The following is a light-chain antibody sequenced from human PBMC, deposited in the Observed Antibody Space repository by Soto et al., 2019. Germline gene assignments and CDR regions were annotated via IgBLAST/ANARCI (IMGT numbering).Light chain of an antibody. Sequence: DIPMTQSPSTLSASVGDRVTITCLASQNIKSWLAWYQQKPGKAPKLLIYQASSLESGVPSRFSGSGSETAFTLTISSLQPDDFATYYCQQCNEFPWTFGQGTKVEV. CDR2: QAS. V-gene: IGKV1-5*03. J-gene: IGKJ1*01. CDR3: QQCNEFPWT. CDR1: QNIKSW.